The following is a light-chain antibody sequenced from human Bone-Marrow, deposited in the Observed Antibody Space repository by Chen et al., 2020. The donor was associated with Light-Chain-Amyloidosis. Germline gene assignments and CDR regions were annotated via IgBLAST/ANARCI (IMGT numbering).Light chain of an antibody. CDR1: QTISSNY. J-gene: IGKJ4*02. V-gene: IGKV3-20*01. CDR2: GSS. CDR3: QQYGTSPLT. Sequence: EIVLTQSPGTLSLSPGEGANLSCRASQTISSNYLTWYQQKFGQAPRLLIDGSSIRATGIPDRFTGSGSGTDFSLTINRLEPEDFAMYYCQQYGTSPLTFGGGTKVEIK.